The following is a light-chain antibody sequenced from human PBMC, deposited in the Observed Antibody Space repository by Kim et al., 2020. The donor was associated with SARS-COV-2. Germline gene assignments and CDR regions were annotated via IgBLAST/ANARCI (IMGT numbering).Light chain of an antibody. V-gene: IGLV1-44*01. J-gene: IGLJ2*01. CDR1: SSNIGSNT. CDR3: AAWDDSLNAVV. CDR2: SNN. Sequence: EQTQPPSASGTPGQRVTISCSGSSSNIGSNTVNWYQQLPGTAPKLLIYSNNQRPSGVPDRFSGSKSGTSASLAISGLQSEDEADYYCAAWDDSLNAVVFGGGTQLTVL.